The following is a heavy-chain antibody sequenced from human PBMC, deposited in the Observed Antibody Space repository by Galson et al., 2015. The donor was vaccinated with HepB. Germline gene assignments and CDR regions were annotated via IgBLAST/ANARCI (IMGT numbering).Heavy chain of an antibody. V-gene: IGHV1-2*02. CDR3: ARDSRYCSSTSCYTEYYFDY. Sequence: SVKVSCKASGYTFTGYYMHWVRQAPGQGLEWMGWINPNSGGTNYAQKFQGRVTMTRDTSISTAYMELSRLRSDDTAVYYCARDSRYCSSTSCYTEYYFDYWGQGTLVTVSS. CDR2: INPNSGGT. J-gene: IGHJ4*02. D-gene: IGHD2-2*02. CDR1: GYTFTGYY.